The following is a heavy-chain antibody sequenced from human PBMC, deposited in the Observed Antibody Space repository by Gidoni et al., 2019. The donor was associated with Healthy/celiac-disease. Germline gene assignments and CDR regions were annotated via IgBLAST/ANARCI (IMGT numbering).Heavy chain of an antibody. CDR1: GGSFSGYY. V-gene: IGHV4-34*01. CDR2: INHSGST. J-gene: IGHJ6*02. D-gene: IGHD4-4*01. CDR3: ARGSPDYSNHYGMDV. Sequence: QVQLQQWGAGLLKPSETLSLTCAVYGGSFSGYYWSWIRQPPGKGLEWIGEINHSGSTNYNPSLKSRVTISVDTSKNQFSLKLSSVTAADTAVYYCARGSPDYSNHYGMDVWGQGTTVTVSS.